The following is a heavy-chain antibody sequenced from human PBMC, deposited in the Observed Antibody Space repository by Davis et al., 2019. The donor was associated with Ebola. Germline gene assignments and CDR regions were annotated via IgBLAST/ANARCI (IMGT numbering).Heavy chain of an antibody. D-gene: IGHD6-19*01. CDR1: GFTFSSYG. CDR2: ISYDGSNK. CDR3: ARAVGRAVAGTAIN. V-gene: IGHV3-30*03. J-gene: IGHJ4*02. Sequence: GGSLRLSCAASGFTFSSYGMHWVRQAPGKGLEWVAVISYDGSNKYYADSVKGRFTISRDNSKNTLYLQMNSLRAEDTAVYYCARAVGRAVAGTAINWGQGTLVTVSS.